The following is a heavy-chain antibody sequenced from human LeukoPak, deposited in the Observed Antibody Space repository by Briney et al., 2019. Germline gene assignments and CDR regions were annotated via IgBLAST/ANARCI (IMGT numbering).Heavy chain of an antibody. Sequence: ASVKVSCKASGYTFTSYGISWVRQAPGQGLEWMGWISAYNGNTNYAQKLQGRVTMTTDTSTSTAYMELRSLRSDDTAVYYCARAVYYYGSGSVYYYYGMDVWGQGTTVTVSS. D-gene: IGHD3-10*01. J-gene: IGHJ6*02. CDR2: ISAYNGNT. V-gene: IGHV1-18*01. CDR3: ARAVYYYGSGSVYYYYGMDV. CDR1: GYTFTSYG.